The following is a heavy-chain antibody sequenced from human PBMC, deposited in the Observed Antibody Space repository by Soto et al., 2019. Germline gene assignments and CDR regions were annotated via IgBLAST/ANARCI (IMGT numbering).Heavy chain of an antibody. Sequence: GASVKVSCKASGGTFSSYAISWVRQAPGQGLEWMGGIIPIFGTANYAQKFQGRVTITADESTSTAYMELSSLRSEDTAVYYCALLFRNWNYRLDPWGQGTLVTVSS. CDR1: GGTFSSYA. CDR3: ALLFRNWNYRLDP. V-gene: IGHV1-69*13. CDR2: IIPIFGTA. J-gene: IGHJ5*02. D-gene: IGHD1-7*01.